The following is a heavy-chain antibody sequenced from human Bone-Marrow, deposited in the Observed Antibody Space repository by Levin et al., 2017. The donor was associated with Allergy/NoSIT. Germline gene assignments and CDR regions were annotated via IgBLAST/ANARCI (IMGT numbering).Heavy chain of an antibody. CDR1: GFTFSSFA. V-gene: IGHV3-23*01. D-gene: IGHD3-3*01. CDR2: ITGSGGAT. CDR3: AKAEGYGIWSFDN. J-gene: IGHJ4*02. Sequence: GGSLRLSCAASGFTFSSFAMSWVRQAPGEGLEWVSSITGSGGATYYADSVKGRFTISRDNSKNTLDLQMNSLRVEDTAVYYCAKAEGYGIWSFDNWGQGTLVTVSS.